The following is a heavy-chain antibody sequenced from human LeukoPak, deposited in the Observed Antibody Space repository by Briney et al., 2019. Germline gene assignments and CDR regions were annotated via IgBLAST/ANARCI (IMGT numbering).Heavy chain of an antibody. CDR3: YARPVLPAAFLPSGNYMDV. CDR2: IYSGGMT. J-gene: IGHJ6*03. D-gene: IGHD2-2*01. CDR1: GLNVTYNY. V-gene: IGHV3-53*01. Sequence: PGGSLRLSCAASGLNVTYNYMSRVRQAPGKGLEWLSVIYSGGMTYYADSVKGRFIISRDNSKNTLYLQMNRLRAEDTAVYYCYARPVLPAAFLPSGNYMDVWGKGTTVTVSS.